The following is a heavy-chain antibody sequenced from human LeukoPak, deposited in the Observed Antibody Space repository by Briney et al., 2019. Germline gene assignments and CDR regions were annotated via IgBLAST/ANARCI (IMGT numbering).Heavy chain of an antibody. CDR1: GYTFTSYH. D-gene: IGHD3-22*01. CDR3: ARDYEADGITMIVVMNPYFDY. V-gene: IGHV1-46*01. J-gene: IGHJ4*02. Sequence: ASVKVSCKASGYTFTSYHIHWVRQAPGQGLEWMGIINPSDGSTSYAQKFQGRVTMTRDTSISTAYMELSRLRSDDTAVYYCARDYEADGITMIVVMNPYFDYWGQGTLVTVSS. CDR2: INPSDGST.